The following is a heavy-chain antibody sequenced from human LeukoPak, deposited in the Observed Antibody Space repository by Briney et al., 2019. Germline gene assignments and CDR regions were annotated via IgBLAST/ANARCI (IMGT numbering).Heavy chain of an antibody. CDR2: IGSSGGSI. CDR3: VRGRTSGSSWPFDY. CDR1: GFTFDDYA. V-gene: IGHV3-11*04. Sequence: GGSLRLSCAASGFTFDDYAMHWIRQAPGKGLEWISYIGSSGGSINYADSVKGRFTISRDNAKNSLSLQMNSLRAEDTAVYYCVRGRTSGSSWPFDYWGQGTLVTVSS. D-gene: IGHD6-13*01. J-gene: IGHJ4*02.